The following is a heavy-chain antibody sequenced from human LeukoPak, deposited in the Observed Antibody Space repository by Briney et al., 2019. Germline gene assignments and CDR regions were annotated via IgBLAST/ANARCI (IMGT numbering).Heavy chain of an antibody. V-gene: IGHV4-59*05. CDR3: ARQTGSGLFTLP. D-gene: IGHD3/OR15-3a*01. CDR1: GGSLRGYY. Sequence: SETLSLTCAISGGSLRGYYWTWIRQSPGKGLEWIVSIYYTGNTYYNASLKSRVTISIDTSKNQISLRLTSVTATDTAMYYCARQTGSGLFTLPGGQGTLVTVSS. CDR2: IYYTGNT. J-gene: IGHJ4*02.